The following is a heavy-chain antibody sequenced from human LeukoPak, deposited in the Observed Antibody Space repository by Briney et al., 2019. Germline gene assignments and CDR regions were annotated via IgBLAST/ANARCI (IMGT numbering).Heavy chain of an antibody. CDR2: ISYDGSNK. CDR3: ARDTAMVTGPLDY. CDR1: GFTFSSYA. Sequence: GGSLRLSCAASGFTFSSYAMHWVRQAPGKGLEWVAVISYDGSNKYYADSVKGRFTISRDNSKNTLYLQVNSLRAEDTAVYYCARDTAMVTGPLDYWGQGTLVTVSS. V-gene: IGHV3-30-3*01. D-gene: IGHD5-18*01. J-gene: IGHJ4*02.